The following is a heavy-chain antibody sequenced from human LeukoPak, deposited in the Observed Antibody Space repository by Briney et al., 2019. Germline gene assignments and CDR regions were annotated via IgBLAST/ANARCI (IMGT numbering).Heavy chain of an antibody. D-gene: IGHD7-27*01. CDR1: GGSISSSSYY. V-gene: IGHV4-39*01. CDR3: ARQLTGYFDY. CDR2: IYYSGST. J-gene: IGHJ4*02. Sequence: PSETLSLTCTVSGGSISSSSYYWGWIRQPPGKGLEWIGSIYYSGSTYYNPSLKSRVTISVDTSKNQFSLKLSSVTAADTAVYHCARQLTGYFDYWGQGTLVTVSS.